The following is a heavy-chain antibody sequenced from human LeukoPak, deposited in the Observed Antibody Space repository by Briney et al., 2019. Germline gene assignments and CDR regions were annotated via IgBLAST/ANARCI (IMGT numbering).Heavy chain of an antibody. Sequence: PGGSLRLSCAASGFTFNNYAMSWVRQAPGMGLEWVSAISGSDAGTYYADSVKGRFTISRDNSKNTLYLQMNSLRAEDAAVYYCAELGITMIGGVWGKGTTVTISS. CDR3: AELGITMIGGV. J-gene: IGHJ6*04. V-gene: IGHV3-23*01. CDR2: ISGSDAGT. CDR1: GFTFNNYA. D-gene: IGHD3-10*02.